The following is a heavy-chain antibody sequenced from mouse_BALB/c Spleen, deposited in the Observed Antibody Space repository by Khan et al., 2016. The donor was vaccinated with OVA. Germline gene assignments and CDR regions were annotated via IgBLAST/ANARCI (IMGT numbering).Heavy chain of an antibody. D-gene: IGHD1-1*01. CDR1: GYSITSNYA. Sequence: EVQLQESGPGLVKPSQSLSLTCTVTGYSITSNYAWNWIRQFPGNKLEWMGYISYSGSTNYNPSLKSRISITRDTSKNQFFLQLNSVTTEDKATYYWARGNYYGYALDYWGQGTSITVSS. CDR3: ARGNYYGYALDY. CDR2: ISYSGST. J-gene: IGHJ4*01. V-gene: IGHV3-2*02.